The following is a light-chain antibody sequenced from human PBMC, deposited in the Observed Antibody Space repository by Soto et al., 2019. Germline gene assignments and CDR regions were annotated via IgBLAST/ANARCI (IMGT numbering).Light chain of an antibody. V-gene: IGKV4-1*01. CDR2: WAS. CDR1: QSVLYSSDNKNY. CDR3: HQYYSTPWT. Sequence: DIVMTQSPDSLAASLGERATINCKSSQSVLYSSDNKNYLAWYQQKPGQPPRLLIYWASTRESGVPDRFSGSGSGTDFSLTISSLQAEDVAAYYCHQYYSTPWTFGQGTKVDIK. J-gene: IGKJ1*01.